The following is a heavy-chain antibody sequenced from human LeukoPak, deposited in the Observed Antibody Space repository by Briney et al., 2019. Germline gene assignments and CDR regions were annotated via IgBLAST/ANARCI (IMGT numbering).Heavy chain of an antibody. J-gene: IGHJ4*02. D-gene: IGHD3-10*01. Sequence: ASVKDSCKASGYTFTSYGISWVRQAPGQGLEWMGWISAYNGNTNYAQKLQGRVTMTTDTSTSTAYMELRSLRSDDTAVYYCARVGSHYYGSGSLDYWGQGTLVTVSS. V-gene: IGHV1-18*01. CDR1: GYTFTSYG. CDR3: ARVGSHYYGSGSLDY. CDR2: ISAYNGNT.